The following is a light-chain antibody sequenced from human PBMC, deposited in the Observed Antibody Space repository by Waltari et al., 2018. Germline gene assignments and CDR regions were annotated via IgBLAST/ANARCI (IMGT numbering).Light chain of an antibody. CDR3: QSYDTSLGVV. Sequence: QSVLTQPPSVSGAPGQRVTISCTGSWSHIGAGYDVHWYPPLPGKAPTLLVYGVNTRPPGVPDRFFGSKSGTSASLAIPGLQPEDEADYYCQSYDTSLGVVFGGGTKLTVL. J-gene: IGLJ2*01. CDR1: WSHIGAGYD. V-gene: IGLV1-40*01. CDR2: GVN.